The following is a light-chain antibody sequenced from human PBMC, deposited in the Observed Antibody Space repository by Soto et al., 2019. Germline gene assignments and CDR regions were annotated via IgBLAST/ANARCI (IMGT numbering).Light chain of an antibody. CDR2: AAS. J-gene: IGKJ4*01. CDR1: QSVSSSY. CDR3: QQYGISPLT. V-gene: IGKV3-20*01. Sequence: EIGLTLSPGTVSLTKGEGATLSCRASQSVSSSYLAWYQQKPGQAPRLLIYAASSRATGIPDRFSGSGSATDFTLTISRLEPEDFAVYYCQQYGISPLTFGGGTKVDIK.